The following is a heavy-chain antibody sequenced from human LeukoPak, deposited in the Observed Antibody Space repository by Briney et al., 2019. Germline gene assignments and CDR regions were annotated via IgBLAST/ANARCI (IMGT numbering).Heavy chain of an antibody. CDR1: GYTFNNYF. V-gene: IGHV1-18*01. D-gene: IGHD3-10*02. CDR2: ISPHSHTT. Sequence: ASVKVSCKASGYTFNNYFTSWVRQVPGQGLEWVGWISPHSHTTHYAEKVQGRVTMTTDTSTTTVYMELRSLRPDDTAVYFCARGHTMYYWGQGTPVTVSS. J-gene: IGHJ4*02. CDR3: ARGHTMYY.